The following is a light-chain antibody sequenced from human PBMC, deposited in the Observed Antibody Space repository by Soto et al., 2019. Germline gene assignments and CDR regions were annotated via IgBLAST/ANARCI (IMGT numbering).Light chain of an antibody. J-gene: IGLJ2*01. CDR3: QSFDSSLSGSV. Sequence: QSVLTQPPSVSGAPGQRVSISCTGTNSNIGAGYDVHWYQQLPGTAPKLLIFGNNNRPSGVPHRFSGSMSGSSASVAITGLQAEDEADYYCQSFDSSLSGSVFGGGTKLTVL. V-gene: IGLV1-40*01. CDR1: NSNIGAGYD. CDR2: GNN.